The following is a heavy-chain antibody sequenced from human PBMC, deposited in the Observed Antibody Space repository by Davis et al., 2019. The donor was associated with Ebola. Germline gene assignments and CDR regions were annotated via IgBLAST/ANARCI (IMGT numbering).Heavy chain of an antibody. J-gene: IGHJ4*02. D-gene: IGHD2-2*01. Sequence: MPSETLSLTCTVSGGSMTTYYWSWIRQPPGKGLEWIGYIYYSGITKYNPSLKGRVTISVDTSKNQFSLNLDSMTAADSAVYYCARGVYAYAPYFDYWGQGTLVTVSS. CDR1: GGSMTTYY. CDR3: ARGVYAYAPYFDY. CDR2: IYYSGIT. V-gene: IGHV4-59*01.